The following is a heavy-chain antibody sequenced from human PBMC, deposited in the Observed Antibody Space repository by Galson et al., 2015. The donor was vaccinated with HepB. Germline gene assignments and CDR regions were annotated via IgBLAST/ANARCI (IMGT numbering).Heavy chain of an antibody. CDR3: ARRTTYYDFWSGYEH. CDR2: IKQDGSEK. Sequence: SLRLSCAASGFTFSSYWMSWVRQAPGKGLEWVANIKQDGSEKYYVDSVKGRFTISRDNAKNSLYLQMNSLRAEDTAVYYCARRTTYYDFWSGYEHWGQGTLVTVSS. D-gene: IGHD3-3*01. V-gene: IGHV3-7*01. J-gene: IGHJ4*02. CDR1: GFTFSSYW.